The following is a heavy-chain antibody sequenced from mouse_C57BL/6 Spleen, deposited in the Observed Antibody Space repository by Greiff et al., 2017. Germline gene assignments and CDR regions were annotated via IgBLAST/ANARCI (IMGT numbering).Heavy chain of an antibody. CDR2: IYPGDGDT. Sequence: VKLVESGPELVKPGASVKISCKASGYAFSSSWMNWVKQRPGKGLEWIGRIYPGDGDTNYNGKFKGKATLAADKSSSTAYMQLSSLTSEDSAVYFCAKGADYEGVWFAYWGQGTLVTVSA. CDR1: GYAFSSSW. J-gene: IGHJ3*01. CDR3: AKGADYEGVWFAY. V-gene: IGHV1-82*01. D-gene: IGHD2-4*01.